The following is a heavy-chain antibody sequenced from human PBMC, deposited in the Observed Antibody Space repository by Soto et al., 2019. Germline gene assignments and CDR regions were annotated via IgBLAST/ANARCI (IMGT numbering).Heavy chain of an antibody. J-gene: IGHJ4*02. Sequence: PSETLSLTCAVSGGSLTSGTYSWNWIRQPPGKGLEWIGYIFPSGTTYYNPSLKSRVSISIDVSKNQFSLNLRSLTAADTAVYYCARGREFDFWGQGTLVTVS. CDR1: GGSLTSGTYS. CDR2: IFPSGTT. V-gene: IGHV4-30-2*01. CDR3: ARGREFDF.